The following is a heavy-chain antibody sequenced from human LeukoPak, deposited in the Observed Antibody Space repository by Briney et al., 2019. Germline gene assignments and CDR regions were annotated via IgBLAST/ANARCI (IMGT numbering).Heavy chain of an antibody. CDR3: TRQQQPYYYYYMDV. V-gene: IGHV3-73*01. J-gene: IGHJ6*03. CDR2: IRSKASSYAT. CDR1: GFTFSGSA. D-gene: IGHD5-18*01. Sequence: GGSLRLSCAASGFTFSGSAMHWVRQASGKGLEWVGRIRSKASSYATAYAASVKGRFTISRDDSKNTAYLQMNSLKTEDTAVYYCTRQQQPYYYYYMDVWGKGTTVTVSS.